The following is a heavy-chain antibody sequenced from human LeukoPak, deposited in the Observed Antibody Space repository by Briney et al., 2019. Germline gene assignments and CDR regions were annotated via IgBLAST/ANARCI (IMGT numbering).Heavy chain of an antibody. CDR1: GFTFSDYY. CDR3: ARELRQVWQAVAGSDY. Sequence: KPGGSLRLSCAASGFTFSDYYMSWIRQAPGKGLEWVSYISSSGSTIYYADSVKGRFTISRDNAKNSLYLQMNSLRAEDTAVYYCARELRQVWQAVAGSDYWGQGTLVTVSS. D-gene: IGHD6-19*01. V-gene: IGHV3-11*01. CDR2: ISSSGSTI. J-gene: IGHJ4*02.